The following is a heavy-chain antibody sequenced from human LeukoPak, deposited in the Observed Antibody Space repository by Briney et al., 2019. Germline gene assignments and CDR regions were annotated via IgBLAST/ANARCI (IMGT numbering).Heavy chain of an antibody. CDR1: GFTFSDYY. Sequence: GGSLRLSCAASGFTFSDYYMSWIRQAPGKGLEWVSYISSSGSTIYYADSVKGRFTVSRDNAKNSLYLQMNSLRAEDTAVYYCAGARFSVVNYYYMVVWGKGTTVTVSS. V-gene: IGHV3-11*04. J-gene: IGHJ6*03. CDR2: ISSSGSTI. CDR3: AGARFSVVNYYYMVV. D-gene: IGHD3-22*01.